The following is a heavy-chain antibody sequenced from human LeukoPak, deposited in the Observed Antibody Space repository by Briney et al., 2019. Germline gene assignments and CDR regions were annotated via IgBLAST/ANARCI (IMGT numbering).Heavy chain of an antibody. J-gene: IGHJ2*01. CDR2: IRSSGTST. CDR3: AREGTQTPGGLYCYFDL. D-gene: IGHD3-10*01. CDR1: GFTFRTYV. V-gene: IGHV3-23*01. Sequence: PGGSPSESCAASGFTFRTYVMNWVRQAPGKGLEWVSGIRSSGTSTDYADSVKCRFTISRDNSKNTVFLQMNSLTAGDTAVYYCAREGTQTPGGLYCYFDLWGRGALVTVSS.